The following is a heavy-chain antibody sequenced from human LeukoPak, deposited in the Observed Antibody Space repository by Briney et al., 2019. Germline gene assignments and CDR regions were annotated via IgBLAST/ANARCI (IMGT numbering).Heavy chain of an antibody. J-gene: IGHJ3*02. D-gene: IGHD2-15*01. CDR2: ISSSSSYI. Sequence: GGSLRLSCAASGFSFSTYAMSWVRQAPGKGLEWVSSISSSSSYIYYADSVKGRFTISRDNAKNSLYLQMNSLRAEDTAVYYCARDLSIVVVAANGAFDIWGQGTMVTVSS. CDR1: GFSFSTYA. CDR3: ARDLSIVVVAANGAFDI. V-gene: IGHV3-21*01.